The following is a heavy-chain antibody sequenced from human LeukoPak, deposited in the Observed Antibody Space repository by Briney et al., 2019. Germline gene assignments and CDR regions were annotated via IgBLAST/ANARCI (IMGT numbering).Heavy chain of an antibody. D-gene: IGHD6-13*01. J-gene: IGHJ3*02. V-gene: IGHV4-59*08. CDR2: IYHSGST. CDR3: ARHMGIAAAGSKKDAFDI. Sequence: PSETLSLTCSVSGGSISNYYWNWIRQTPGKGLEWIGYIYHSGSTNYNPSLKSRVTISVDTSKNQFSLKLSSVTAADTAVYYCARHMGIAAAGSKKDAFDIWGQGTMVTVSS. CDR1: GGSISNYY.